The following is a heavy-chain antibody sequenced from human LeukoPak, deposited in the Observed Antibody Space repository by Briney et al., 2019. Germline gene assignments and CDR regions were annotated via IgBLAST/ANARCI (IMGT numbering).Heavy chain of an antibody. D-gene: IGHD4-23*01. CDR3: ARDKAPGGKRWFDP. Sequence: SETLSLTCTVSGGSISNYYWSWIRQHPGKGLEWIGYLSDVGTNDYNPSLKGRVTISRDTSKNQFSLRLSSVTAADAAVYHCARDKAPGGKRWFDPWGQGALVIVSS. CDR2: LSDVGTN. J-gene: IGHJ5*02. CDR1: GGSISNYY. V-gene: IGHV4-59*01.